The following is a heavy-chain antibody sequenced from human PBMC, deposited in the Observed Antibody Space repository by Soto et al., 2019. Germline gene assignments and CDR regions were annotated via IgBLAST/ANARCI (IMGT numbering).Heavy chain of an antibody. CDR1: GGSFSGYY. CDR3: ARGAPPRITIFGVVRVPGFDY. Sequence: SETLSLTCAVYGGSFSGYYWSWIRQPPGKGLEWIGEINHSGSTNYNPSLKSRVTIPVDTSKNQFSLKLSSVTAADTAVYYCARGAPPRITIFGVVRVPGFDYWGQGTLVTVSS. D-gene: IGHD3-3*01. CDR2: INHSGST. V-gene: IGHV4-34*01. J-gene: IGHJ4*02.